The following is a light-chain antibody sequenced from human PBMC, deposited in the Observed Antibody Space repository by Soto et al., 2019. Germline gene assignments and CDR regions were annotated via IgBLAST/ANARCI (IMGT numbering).Light chain of an antibody. Sequence: ELVLTQSPGTLSLSPGARATLSCRASQSFNSIYLAWYQQKHGQAPRLIIYGASSRATGIPDRFSGSGSGTDLTITISRLEPEDGEVYYGQQYDNSPLTFGGGTKVDI. CDR2: GAS. V-gene: IGKV3-20*01. CDR1: QSFNSIY. CDR3: QQYDNSPLT. J-gene: IGKJ4*01.